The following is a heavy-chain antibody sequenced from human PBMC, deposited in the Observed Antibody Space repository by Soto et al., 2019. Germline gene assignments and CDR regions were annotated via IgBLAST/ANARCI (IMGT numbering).Heavy chain of an antibody. D-gene: IGHD1-26*01. V-gene: IGHV3-53*02. Sequence: EVKVVETGGGLIQSGGSLRLSCEASGFTVSSSYMSWVRQAPGKGLEWVSTIYSPGSTYYADSVKGRFTISRDNSKNTLYLQMNSLRAEETAVYYCARGLVGSTTAFDCWGKRTLVTVSS. J-gene: IGHJ4*02. CDR3: ARGLVGSTTAFDC. CDR1: GFTVSSSY. CDR2: IYSPGST.